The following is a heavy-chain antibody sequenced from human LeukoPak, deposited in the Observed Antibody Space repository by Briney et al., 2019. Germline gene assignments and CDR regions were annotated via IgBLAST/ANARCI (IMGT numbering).Heavy chain of an antibody. CDR1: GFTFSSYE. CDR3: AELGITMIGGV. CDR2: ISSSGSTI. Sequence: GGSLRLSCAASGFTFSSYEMNWVRQAPGKGLEWVSYISSSGSTIYYADSVKGRFTISRNNAKNSLHLQMNSLRAEDTAVYYCAELGITMIGGVWGKGTTVTISS. J-gene: IGHJ6*04. V-gene: IGHV3-48*03. D-gene: IGHD3-10*02.